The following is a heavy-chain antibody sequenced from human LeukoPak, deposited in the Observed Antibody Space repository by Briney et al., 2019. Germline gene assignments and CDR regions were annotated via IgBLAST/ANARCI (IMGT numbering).Heavy chain of an antibody. CDR3: ATQKDIVVVPAAIRPGAFDI. CDR1: GGSISSGGYY. J-gene: IGHJ3*02. CDR2: IYHSGST. D-gene: IGHD2-2*02. Sequence: NPSQTLSLTCTVSGGSISSGGYYWSWIRQPPGKGLEWIGYIYHSGSTYYNPSLKSRVTISVDRSKNQFSLKLSSVTAADTAVYYCATQKDIVVVPAAIRPGAFDIWGQGTMVTVSS. V-gene: IGHV4-30-2*01.